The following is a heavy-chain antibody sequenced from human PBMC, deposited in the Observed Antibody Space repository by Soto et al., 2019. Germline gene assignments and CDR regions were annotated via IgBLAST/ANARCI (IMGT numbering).Heavy chain of an antibody. J-gene: IGHJ4*02. CDR2: IYYSGST. V-gene: IGHV4-31*11. CDR3: ARSRGVINTRRPYYFHS. CDR1: GDSISKSGYY. Sequence: QVQLQESGPGLVNPSQTLSLTCAVSGDSISKSGYYWSWIRQNQGKALEWIGYIYYSGSTFYNPSLKSRVSISLDTSKNQLSLKLTSVTVADTAVYYCARSRGVINTRRPYYFHSWGQGTLVAVSS. D-gene: IGHD2-21*01.